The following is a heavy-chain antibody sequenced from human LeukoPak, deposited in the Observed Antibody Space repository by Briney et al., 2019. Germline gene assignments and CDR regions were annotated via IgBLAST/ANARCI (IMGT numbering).Heavy chain of an antibody. CDR2: IYPGDSDT. D-gene: IGHD3-10*01. V-gene: IGHV5-51*01. Sequence: GESLKISCQGSGYSFTSYWIGWVRQLPGKGLEWMGIIYPGDSDTRYSPSFQGHVTISADKSISTAYLQWSSLKASDTAMYYCARAAYFHGSGTHFDYWGQGTLVTVSS. CDR1: GYSFTSYW. J-gene: IGHJ4*02. CDR3: ARAAYFHGSGTHFDY.